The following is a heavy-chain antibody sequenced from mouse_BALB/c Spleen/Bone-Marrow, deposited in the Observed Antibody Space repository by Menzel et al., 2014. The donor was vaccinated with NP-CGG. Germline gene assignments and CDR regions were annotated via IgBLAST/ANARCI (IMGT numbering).Heavy chain of an antibody. Sequence: VQLQQSGPEPVKPGASVKISCKASGYAFSSSWMNWVKQRPGQGLEWIGRIYPGDGDTNYNGRFKGKATLTADKSSSTAYMQLSSLTSVDSAVYFCARNSYYGSSYNYFDYWGQGTTLTVSS. CDR1: GYAFSSSW. D-gene: IGHD1-1*01. CDR2: IYPGDGDT. CDR3: ARNSYYGSSYNYFDY. J-gene: IGHJ2*01. V-gene: IGHV1-82*01.